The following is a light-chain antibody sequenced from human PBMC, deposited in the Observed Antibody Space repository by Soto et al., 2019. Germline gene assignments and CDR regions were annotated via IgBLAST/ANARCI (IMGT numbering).Light chain of an antibody. V-gene: IGLV2-14*01. Sequence: QSALTQPASVSGSPGQSITISCTGTSSDVGGYKYVSWYQQHPGKAPKLIIYEVSNRPSGVSNRFSGSKSGNTASLTISERQAEDEADYYCRSFTSSSTLVFGGGTKLTVL. CDR2: EVS. CDR1: SSDVGGYKY. CDR3: RSFTSSSTLV. J-gene: IGLJ3*02.